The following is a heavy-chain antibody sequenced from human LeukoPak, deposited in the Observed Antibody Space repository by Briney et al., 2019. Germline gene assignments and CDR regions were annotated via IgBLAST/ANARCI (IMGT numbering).Heavy chain of an antibody. J-gene: IGHJ4*02. CDR1: GFTFSSYW. D-gene: IGHD3-3*01. CDR3: ARAYDYYDFWSGYNPLDY. Sequence: GGSLRFSCAASGFTFSSYWMSWVRQAPGKGLEWVANIKQDGSEKYYVDSVKGRFTISRDNAKNSLYLQMNSLRAEDTAVYYCARAYDYYDFWSGYNPLDYWGQGTLVTVSS. V-gene: IGHV3-7*03. CDR2: IKQDGSEK.